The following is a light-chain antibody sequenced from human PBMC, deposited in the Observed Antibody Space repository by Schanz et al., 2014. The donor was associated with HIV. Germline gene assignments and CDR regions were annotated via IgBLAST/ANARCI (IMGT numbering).Light chain of an antibody. CDR1: QSVSSSY. V-gene: IGKV3-20*01. CDR2: GAS. J-gene: IGKJ1*01. CDR3: QQHATSPRP. Sequence: EIVLTQSPGTLSLSPGERATLSCRASQSVSSSYLAWYQQKLGQAPRLLIYGASTRATGIPARFSGSGSGTDFTLTISRLEPEDFAVYYCQQHATSPRPFGQGTKVEIK.